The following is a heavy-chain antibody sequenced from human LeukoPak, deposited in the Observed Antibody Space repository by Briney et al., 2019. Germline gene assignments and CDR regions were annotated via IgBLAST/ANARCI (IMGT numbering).Heavy chain of an antibody. D-gene: IGHD6-13*01. V-gene: IGHV1-69*06. CDR1: GGTFSGYA. J-gene: IGHJ4*02. CDR2: IIPAFGTT. Sequence: RASVKVSCKASGGTFSGYAINWVRQAPGQGLEWMGVIIPAFGTTNLGPKFQDRVTFTADTSTNTTYMELNSLKSDDTAIYYCARDRGGSSWFYFWGQGTLITISS. CDR3: ARDRGGSSWFYF.